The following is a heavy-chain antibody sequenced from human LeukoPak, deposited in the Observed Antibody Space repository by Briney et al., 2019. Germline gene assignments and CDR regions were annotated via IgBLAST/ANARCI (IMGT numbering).Heavy chain of an antibody. CDR3: ARGVIAAPHYYYGMDV. CDR2: INHSGST. V-gene: IGHV4-34*01. Sequence: SETLSLTCAVYGGSFGGYYWSWIRQPPGKGLEWIGEINHSGSTNYNPSLKSRVTISVDTSKNQFSLKLSSVTAADTAVYYCARGVIAAPHYYYGMDVWGQGTTVTVSS. J-gene: IGHJ6*02. D-gene: IGHD6-6*01. CDR1: GGSFGGYY.